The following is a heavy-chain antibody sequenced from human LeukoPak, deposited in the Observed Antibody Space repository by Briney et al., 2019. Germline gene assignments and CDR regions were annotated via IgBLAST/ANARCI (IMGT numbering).Heavy chain of an antibody. J-gene: IGHJ2*01. CDR3: ARDRSMIVPAGYWYFDL. CDR2: IIPIFGTA. D-gene: IGHD3-22*01. Sequence: ASVKVSCKASGGTFSSYAISWVRQAPVQGLEWMGGIIPIFGTANYAQKFQGRVTITADESTSTAYMELSSLRSEDTAVYYCARDRSMIVPAGYWYFDLWGRGTLVTVSS. CDR1: GGTFSSYA. V-gene: IGHV1-69*13.